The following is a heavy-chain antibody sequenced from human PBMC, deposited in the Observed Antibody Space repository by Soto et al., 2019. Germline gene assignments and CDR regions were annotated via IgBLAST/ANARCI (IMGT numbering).Heavy chain of an antibody. CDR2: VSYDGSKQ. D-gene: IGHD3-22*01. J-gene: IGHJ4*02. CDR1: GFTFSNYA. Sequence: QVHLVESGGGVVQPGRSLRVSCAASGFTFSNYAMHWVRQAPGKGLEWVAVVSYDGSKQFYADSVEGRFTISRDSSKSTLYLHMDNLRDEDTGVYYCARDRVYYYDNSGYYNFDYWGQGTLVTVSS. CDR3: ARDRVYYYDNSGYYNFDY. V-gene: IGHV3-30-3*01.